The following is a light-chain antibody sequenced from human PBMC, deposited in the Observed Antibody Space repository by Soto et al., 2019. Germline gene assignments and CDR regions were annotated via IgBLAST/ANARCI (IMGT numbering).Light chain of an antibody. V-gene: IGKV3-20*01. J-gene: IGKJ4*01. CDR2: GAS. CDR3: QQYGSSPLT. CDR1: QSVRSTY. Sequence: EMVLTQSPGTLSLSPGERATLSCRASQSVRSTYLAWYQQKPGQAPRLLIYGASSRATGIPDRFSGSGSATDFTLTISRLEPEDFAVYYCQQYGSSPLTFGGGTKVDIK.